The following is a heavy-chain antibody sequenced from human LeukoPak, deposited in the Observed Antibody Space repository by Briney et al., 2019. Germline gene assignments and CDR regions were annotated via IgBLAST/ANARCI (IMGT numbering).Heavy chain of an antibody. Sequence: PSETLSLTCTVSGYSISSGYYWGWIRQPPGKGLEWIGSLYHSGNSYYNPSLKSRATMPVDTSKNHFSLKLRSVTAADTAVYHCAKYVYSGYDFVLNGWFDPWGQGTLATVSS. CDR2: LYHSGNS. V-gene: IGHV4-38-2*02. D-gene: IGHD5-12*01. J-gene: IGHJ5*02. CDR3: AKYVYSGYDFVLNGWFDP. CDR1: GYSISSGYY.